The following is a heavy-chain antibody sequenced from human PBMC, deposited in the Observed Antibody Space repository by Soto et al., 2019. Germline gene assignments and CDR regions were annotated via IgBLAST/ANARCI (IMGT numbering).Heavy chain of an antibody. CDR3: ARVGGSRTTGFDY. V-gene: IGHV4-59*01. J-gene: IGHJ4*02. Sequence: PSETLSLTCTVSGGSISSYYWSWIRQPPGKGLEWIGDVSYSGSTSYNPSLESRITISVDTSKSQFSLKVTSVTAADTAVYYCARVGGSRTTGFDYWGQGTLVTVSS. CDR1: GGSISSYY. D-gene: IGHD1-1*01. CDR2: VSYSGST.